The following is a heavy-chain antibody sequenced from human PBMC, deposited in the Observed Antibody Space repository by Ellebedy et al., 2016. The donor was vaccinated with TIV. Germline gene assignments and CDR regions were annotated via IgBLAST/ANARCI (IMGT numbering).Heavy chain of an antibody. CDR2: IWYDGSNA. CDR1: GFTFSTYG. D-gene: IGHD3-16*01. Sequence: PGGSLRLSCAASGFTFSTYGMTWVRQAPGKGLEWVAVIWYDGSNAYYADSVKGRFTISRDNSKNTLYLQMNSLGAEDTAVYYCAKRRFRGVMDAFDIWGQGTMVTVSS. J-gene: IGHJ3*02. V-gene: IGHV3-33*06. CDR3: AKRRFRGVMDAFDI.